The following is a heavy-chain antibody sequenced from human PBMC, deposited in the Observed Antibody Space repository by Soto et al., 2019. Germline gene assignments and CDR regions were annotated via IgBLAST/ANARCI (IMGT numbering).Heavy chain of an antibody. CDR2: INAGNGNT. CDR3: ARAAYCGSDSCSDAFDI. V-gene: IGHV1-3*01. Sequence: QVRLVQSGAEVKKSGASVKVSCKASGYTFTNYAMHWVRQAPGQRREWMGWINAGNGNTKYSQQFQGRVTITRDTSASTAYMELSSLRSEDTAVYYCARAAYCGSDSCSDAFDIWGQGTVVTVSS. CDR1: GYTFTNYA. D-gene: IGHD2-21*02. J-gene: IGHJ3*02.